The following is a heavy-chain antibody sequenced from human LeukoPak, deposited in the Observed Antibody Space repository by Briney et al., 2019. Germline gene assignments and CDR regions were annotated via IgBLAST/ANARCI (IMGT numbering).Heavy chain of an antibody. D-gene: IGHD2-2*01. CDR3: ARRGCSSISCYEDY. V-gene: IGHV4-59*11. Sequence: SETLSLTCTVSGGSISSHYWSWIRQPPGKGLEWIGYIYNSGSTNYNPSLKSRVTISVDMSKNQFSLKLSSVTAADTAVYYCARRGCSSISCYEDYWGQGTLVTVSS. CDR2: IYNSGST. CDR1: GGSISSHY. J-gene: IGHJ4*02.